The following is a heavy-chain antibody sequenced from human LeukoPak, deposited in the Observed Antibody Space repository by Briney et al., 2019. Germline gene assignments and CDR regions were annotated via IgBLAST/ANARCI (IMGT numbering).Heavy chain of an antibody. CDR2: INAGNGNT. CDR1: GYTFTSYA. V-gene: IGHV1-3*01. J-gene: IGHJ4*01. Sequence: ASVKVSCKASGYTFTSYAMHWVRQAPGQRLEWMGWINAGNGNTKYSQKFQARVTITRDTSASTAYMELSSLRSEDTAVYYCARDPIGSRWPYYFDYWGQAPWSLSPQ. CDR3: ARDPIGSRWPYYFDY. D-gene: IGHD6-13*01.